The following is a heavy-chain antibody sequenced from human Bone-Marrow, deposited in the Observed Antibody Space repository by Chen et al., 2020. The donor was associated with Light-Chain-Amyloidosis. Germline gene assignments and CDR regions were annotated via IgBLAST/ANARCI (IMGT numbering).Heavy chain of an antibody. V-gene: IGHV3-23*04. CDR1: GFAFSSYA. D-gene: IGHD3-9*01. J-gene: IGHJ3*02. CDR3: AKDISYDDILPGYPADAFDI. Sequence: EVQLVESGGGLLQRGGSLRLSCAASGFAFSSYAMSWVRQAPGKGLEWVSTISGSGGSRYYGDSVKGRFTISGVNSKNALFVQMNSRRAEDTAVYYCAKDISYDDILPGYPADAFDIWGQGTMVTVSS. CDR2: ISGSGGSR.